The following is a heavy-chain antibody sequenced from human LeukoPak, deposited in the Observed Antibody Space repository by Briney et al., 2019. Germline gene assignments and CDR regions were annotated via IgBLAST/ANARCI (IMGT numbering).Heavy chain of an antibody. V-gene: IGHV3-7*01. CDR1: GFTFSTYW. Sequence: GGSLRLSCAASGFTFSTYWMSWVRQTPEKGLEFVANIKQDGSVKNYMDPLKGRSTISRDNARESLYLEINSLRADDTAVYYCARDPESSAFDLWSQGALVTVSS. D-gene: IGHD5/OR15-5a*01. CDR2: IKQDGSVK. CDR3: ARDPESSAFDL. J-gene: IGHJ4*02.